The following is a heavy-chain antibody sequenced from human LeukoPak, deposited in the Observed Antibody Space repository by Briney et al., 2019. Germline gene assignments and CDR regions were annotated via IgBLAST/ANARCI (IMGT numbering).Heavy chain of an antibody. CDR3: ARGLLVTRSHRWLDP. CDR1: GCCISTSIYY. J-gene: IGHJ5*02. D-gene: IGHD4-23*01. CDR2: INYSEST. Sequence: PSETLCLTCTVSGCCISTSIYYWVWVRQPPGKGSESIVSINYSESTYYNPSLKSRVAISVDTSKNQFSLKLRSVTAADTAVYYCARGLLVTRSHRWLDPWGQGTLVTVSS. V-gene: IGHV4-39*01.